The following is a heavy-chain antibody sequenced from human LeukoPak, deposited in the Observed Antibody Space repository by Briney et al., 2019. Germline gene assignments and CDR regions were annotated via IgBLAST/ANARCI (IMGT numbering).Heavy chain of an antibody. V-gene: IGHV1-18*01. D-gene: IGHD4-17*01. CDR1: GYTFTSYG. Sequence: ASVKVSCKASGYTFTSYGISWVRQAPGQGPEWMGWISAYNGNTNYAQKLQGRVTMTTDTSTSTAYMELRSLRSDDTAVYYCARDRDYGDYNTQDLFVYWGQGTLVTVSS. CDR2: ISAYNGNT. CDR3: ARDRDYGDYNTQDLFVY. J-gene: IGHJ4*02.